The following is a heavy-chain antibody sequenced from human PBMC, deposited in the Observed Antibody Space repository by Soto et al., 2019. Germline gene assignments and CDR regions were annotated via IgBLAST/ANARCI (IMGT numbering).Heavy chain of an antibody. D-gene: IGHD3-10*01. CDR1: GFTFSSYA. CDR2: IGGSGGIT. Sequence: EVQLLESGGGLVQPGGSLRLSCAASGFTFSSYAMSWVRQAPGKGLEWVSAIGGSGGITYYADSVKGRLTISRDNSKNTLYLQMNSLRAEDTAVYYCAKDWLAVRGEPPTDWGQGTLVTVCS. CDR3: AKDWLAVRGEPPTD. J-gene: IGHJ4*02. V-gene: IGHV3-23*01.